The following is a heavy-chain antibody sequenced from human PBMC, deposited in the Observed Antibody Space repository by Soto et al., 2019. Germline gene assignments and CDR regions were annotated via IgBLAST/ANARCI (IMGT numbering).Heavy chain of an antibody. V-gene: IGHV3-23*01. Sequence: VQAGGSLRLSCAASGFTFSSYAMSWVRQAPGKGLEWVSAISGSGGSTYYADSVKGRFTISRDNSKNTLYLQMNSLRAEDTAVYYCAKDLHPSPEIKNVGAIFGVVILPDIWGQGTMVTVSS. D-gene: IGHD3-3*01. CDR3: AKDLHPSPEIKNVGAIFGVVILPDI. J-gene: IGHJ3*02. CDR1: GFTFSSYA. CDR2: ISGSGGST.